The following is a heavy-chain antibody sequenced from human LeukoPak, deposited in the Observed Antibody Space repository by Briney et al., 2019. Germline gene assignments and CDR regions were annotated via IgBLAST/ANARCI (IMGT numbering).Heavy chain of an antibody. J-gene: IGHJ3*02. Sequence: PGGSLRLSCGASGFTFSSYWMSWVRQAPGKGLEWVANIKQDGSEKYYVDSVKGRFTISRDNAKNSLYVQMNSLRAEDTAVYYCARAFSSGWLDAFDIWGQGTMVTVSS. D-gene: IGHD6-19*01. V-gene: IGHV3-7*01. CDR3: ARAFSSGWLDAFDI. CDR2: IKQDGSEK. CDR1: GFTFSSYW.